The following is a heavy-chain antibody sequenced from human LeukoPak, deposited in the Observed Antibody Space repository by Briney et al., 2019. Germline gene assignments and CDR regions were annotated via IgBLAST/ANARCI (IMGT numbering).Heavy chain of an antibody. D-gene: IGHD1-26*01. V-gene: IGHV4-31*03. CDR1: GGSISSGGYY. CDR3: ARGSSLLSRTLLDY. CDR2: IYYSGST. J-gene: IGHJ4*02. Sequence: SETLSLTCTVSGGSISSGGYYWSWIRQHPGKGLEWIGYIYYSGSTYYNPSLMSRVTISVDTSKNQFSLKLSSVTAADTAVYYCARGSSLLSRTLLDYWGQGTLVTVSS.